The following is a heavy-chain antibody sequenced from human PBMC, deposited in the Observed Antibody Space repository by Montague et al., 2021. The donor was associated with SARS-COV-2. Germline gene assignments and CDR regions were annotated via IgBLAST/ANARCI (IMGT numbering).Heavy chain of an antibody. V-gene: IGHV3-7*01. CDR2: VYDDGSEE. J-gene: IGHJ4*02. CDR1: GFTFSPYW. Sequence: SLRLSCAASGFTFSPYWMNWFRQAPGKGLEWVANVYDDGSEEYFVDSVKGRFTISRDNAKNSLFLQMNSLRAEDTAVYYCAREFDCWGQGTLVTVSS. CDR3: AREFDC.